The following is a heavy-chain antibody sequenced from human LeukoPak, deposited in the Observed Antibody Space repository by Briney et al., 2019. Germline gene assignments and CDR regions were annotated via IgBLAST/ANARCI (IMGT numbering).Heavy chain of an antibody. Sequence: SETLSLTCAISGDSVSSNSAAWNWIRQSPSRGFEWLGRTYYRSKWYNDYAVSVKSRITINPDTSKNQFSLQLNSVTPEDTAVYYCARESSWSASLYYYYGMGVWGQGTTVTVSS. V-gene: IGHV6-1*01. CDR2: TYYRSKWYN. CDR1: GDSVSSNSAA. J-gene: IGHJ6*02. CDR3: ARESSWSASLYYYYGMGV. D-gene: IGHD6-13*01.